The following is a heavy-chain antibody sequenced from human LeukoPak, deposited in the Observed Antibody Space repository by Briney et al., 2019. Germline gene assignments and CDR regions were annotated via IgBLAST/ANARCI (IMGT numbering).Heavy chain of an antibody. CDR3: ARDNRGYCSSSSCYSEGYFHYYMDV. CDR2: IYTSGST. D-gene: IGHD2-2*01. V-gene: IGHV4-4*07. J-gene: IGHJ6*03. Sequence: SETLSLTCTVSGGSISSYYWSWIRQPAGKGLEWIGRIYTSGSTNYNPSLKSRVTMSVDTSKNQFSLKLSSVTAADTAVYYCARDNRGYCSSSSCYSEGYFHYYMDVWGKGTTVTVSS. CDR1: GGSISSYY.